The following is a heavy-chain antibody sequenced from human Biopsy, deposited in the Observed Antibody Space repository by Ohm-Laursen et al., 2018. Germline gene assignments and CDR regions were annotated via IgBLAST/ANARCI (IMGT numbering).Heavy chain of an antibody. D-gene: IGHD5-24*01. J-gene: IGHJ5*02. V-gene: IGHV4-38-2*02. Sequence: SETLSLTCTVSGYSISTGYYWGWIRQSPGKGLERIGSIFHTGTTYYNPSLKSRFTISVDTPKNQFSLKLISVTAADTAMYYSASALPPHLQSGYLWGQGTLVTVSS. CDR2: IFHTGTT. CDR3: ASALPPHLQSGYL. CDR1: GYSISTGYY.